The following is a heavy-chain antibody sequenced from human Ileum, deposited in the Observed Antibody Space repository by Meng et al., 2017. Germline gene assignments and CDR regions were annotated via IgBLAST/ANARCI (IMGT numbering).Heavy chain of an antibody. CDR2: IIPILGIA. Sequence: QVQLVQSGAEVKKPGSSVKVSCKASGGTFSSYTISWVRQAPGQGLEWMGRIIPILGIANYAQKFQGRVTITADKSTSTAYMELSSLRSEDTAVYYCARSSLGWPFLPFDYWGHGTLVTVSS. V-gene: IGHV1-69*02. J-gene: IGHJ4*01. D-gene: IGHD3-3*01. CDR1: GGTFSSYT. CDR3: ARSSLGWPFLPFDY.